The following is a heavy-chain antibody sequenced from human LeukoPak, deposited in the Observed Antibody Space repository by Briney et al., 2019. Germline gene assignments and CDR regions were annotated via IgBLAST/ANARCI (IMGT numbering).Heavy chain of an antibody. J-gene: IGHJ4*02. D-gene: IGHD2-2*03. V-gene: IGHV3-23*01. Sequence: GGSLRLSCAALSGFTFHNYAMTWVRQAPGEGLEWVSTIGGGGGDTYSADSVKGRFTISRDNSKNTLYLQMNSLRADDTAVYFCAKAVRGYLWYFDYWGQGTLVSVSS. CDR1: GFTFHNYA. CDR3: AKAVRGYLWYFDY. CDR2: IGGGGGDT.